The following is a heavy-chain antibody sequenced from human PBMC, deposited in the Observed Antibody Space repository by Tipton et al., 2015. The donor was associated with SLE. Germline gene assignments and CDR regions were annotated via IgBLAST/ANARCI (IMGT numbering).Heavy chain of an antibody. CDR3: ARDQARTVQVGYQYYYYMDV. CDR1: DGSINSYY. D-gene: IGHD2-2*01. Sequence: TLSLTCTVSDGSINSYYWNWIRQPAGKGLEWIGYIYYSGSTNYNPSLKSRVTISIDTSKNQLSLKLSSVTAADTAVYYCARDQARTVQVGYQYYYYMDVWGKGTTVTVYS. CDR2: IYYSGST. J-gene: IGHJ6*03. V-gene: IGHV4-59*12.